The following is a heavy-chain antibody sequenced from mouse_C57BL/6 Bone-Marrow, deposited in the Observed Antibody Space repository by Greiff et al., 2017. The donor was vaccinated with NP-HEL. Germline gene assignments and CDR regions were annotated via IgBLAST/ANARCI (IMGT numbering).Heavy chain of an antibody. CDR1: GYAFSSSW. J-gene: IGHJ1*03. Sequence: QVQLQQSGPELVKPGASVKISCKASGYAFSSSWMNWVKQRPGKGLEWIGRIYPGDGDPNYNGKFKGKATLTAEKSSSTAYMQLSSLTSEDSAVYFCARSDDYECYWYFDVWGTGTTVTVSS. CDR2: IYPGDGDP. CDR3: ARSDDYECYWYFDV. D-gene: IGHD2-4*01. V-gene: IGHV1-82*01.